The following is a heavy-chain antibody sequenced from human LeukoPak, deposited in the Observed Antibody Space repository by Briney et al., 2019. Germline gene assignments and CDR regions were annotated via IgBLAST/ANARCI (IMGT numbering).Heavy chain of an antibody. Sequence: SETLSLTCAVYGGSFSGYYWSWIRQPPGKGLEWIGEINHSGSTNYNPSPKSRVTISVDTSKNQFSLKLSSVTAADTAVYYCARDLVWYDILTGYYPDDAFDIWGQGTMVTVSS. CDR2: INHSGST. CDR1: GGSFSGYY. D-gene: IGHD3-9*01. J-gene: IGHJ3*02. V-gene: IGHV4-34*01. CDR3: ARDLVWYDILTGYYPDDAFDI.